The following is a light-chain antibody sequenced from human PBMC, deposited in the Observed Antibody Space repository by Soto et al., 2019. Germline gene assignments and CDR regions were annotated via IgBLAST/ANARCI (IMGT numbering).Light chain of an antibody. V-gene: IGKV3-20*01. CDR3: QKYGNSLT. CDR2: GAT. Sequence: EIVLTQSPGTLSLSPGERATLSCRASQSVSSTYLAWYQQNPGQPPRLLIYGATSRATGIPDRFSGSGSGTDFTLTISRLEPEEFAVYYCQKYGNSLTFGGGTKVEIK. CDR1: QSVSSTY. J-gene: IGKJ4*01.